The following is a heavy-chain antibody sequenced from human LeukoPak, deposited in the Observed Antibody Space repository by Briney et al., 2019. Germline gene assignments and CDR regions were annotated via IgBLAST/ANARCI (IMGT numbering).Heavy chain of an antibody. J-gene: IGHJ6*03. D-gene: IGHD3-3*01. CDR2: INHSGST. CDR3: AKEGSRFLEWLLLGYYMDV. CDR1: GGSFSGYY. Sequence: PSETLSLTCAVYGGSFSGYYWSWIRQPPGKGLEWIGEINHSGSTNYNPSLKSRVTISVDTSKNQFSLKLSSVTAADTAVYYCAKEGSRFLEWLLLGYYMDVWGKGTTVTVSS. V-gene: IGHV4-34*01.